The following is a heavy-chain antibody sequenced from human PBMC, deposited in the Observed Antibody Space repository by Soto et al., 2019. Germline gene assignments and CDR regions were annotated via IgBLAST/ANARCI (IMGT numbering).Heavy chain of an antibody. J-gene: IGHJ5*02. CDR1: GYTFTNYA. CDR2: INAGNGNT. D-gene: IGHD3-10*01. Sequence: QVQLVQSGAEVKKPGASVKVSCKASGYTFTNYAMHWVRQAPGQRLEWMGWINAGNGNTKYSQKFQGRVTITRDTSASTAYMELSRLRSEDTAVYYCGRGSGLSGFDPWGQGTLVTVSS. CDR3: GRGSGLSGFDP. V-gene: IGHV1-3*01.